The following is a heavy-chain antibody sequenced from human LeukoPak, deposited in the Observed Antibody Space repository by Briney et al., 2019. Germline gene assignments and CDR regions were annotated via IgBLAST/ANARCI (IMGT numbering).Heavy chain of an antibody. D-gene: IGHD3-3*01. V-gene: IGHV1-18*01. J-gene: IGHJ5*02. Sequence: ASVKVSCKASGYTFTSYGISWVRQAPGQGLEWMGWISAYNGNTNYAQKLQGRVTMTTDTSTSTAYLELRSLRSDDTAVYYCARGPGPYYDFWSGYYVWFDPWGQGTLVTVSS. CDR3: ARGPGPYYDFWSGYYVWFDP. CDR1: GYTFTSYG. CDR2: ISAYNGNT.